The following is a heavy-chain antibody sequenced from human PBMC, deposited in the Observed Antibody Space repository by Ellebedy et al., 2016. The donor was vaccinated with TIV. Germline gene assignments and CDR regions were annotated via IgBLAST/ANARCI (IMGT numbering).Heavy chain of an antibody. Sequence: SGPTLVKPTQTLTLTCTFSGFSLSTSGVGVGWIRQPPGKALEWLALIYWNDDKRYSPSLKSRLTITKDTSKNQVVLTMTNMDPVDTATYYCAHRSLVVAGNWFDPWGQGTLVTVSS. CDR1: GFSLSTSGVG. J-gene: IGHJ5*02. V-gene: IGHV2-5*01. D-gene: IGHD6-19*01. CDR2: IYWNDDK. CDR3: AHRSLVVAGNWFDP.